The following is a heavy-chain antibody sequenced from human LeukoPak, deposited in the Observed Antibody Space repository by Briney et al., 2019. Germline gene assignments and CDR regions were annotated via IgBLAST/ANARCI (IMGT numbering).Heavy chain of an antibody. Sequence: PGGSLSLSCAASGFTFSTYSMTWFRQAPGKGLDWVSPISGTGTTTYSADSVRGRFTISRDNSKNTLYLQMNSLRAEDTPVYYCAIEVNMVVVAPVLDYWGQGTLVTVSS. J-gene: IGHJ4*02. CDR3: AIEVNMVVVAPVLDY. D-gene: IGHD2-2*01. CDR1: GFTFSTYS. V-gene: IGHV3-23*01. CDR2: ISGTGTTT.